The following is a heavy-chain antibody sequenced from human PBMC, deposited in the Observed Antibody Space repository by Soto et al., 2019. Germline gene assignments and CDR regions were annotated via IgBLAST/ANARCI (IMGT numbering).Heavy chain of an antibody. D-gene: IGHD4-4*01. CDR2: IRVYNGNT. CDR3: ARVVYYSNSAGDYTMDV. Sequence: ASVKVSCKASGYTFSSYGITWVRQAPGQGLEWLGWIRVYNGNTNSAQKLQGRVTMTTDTSTSTAYMELRSLRSVDTAVYYCARVVYYSNSAGDYTMDVWGQGATVTVSS. V-gene: IGHV1-18*01. CDR1: GYTFSSYG. J-gene: IGHJ6*02.